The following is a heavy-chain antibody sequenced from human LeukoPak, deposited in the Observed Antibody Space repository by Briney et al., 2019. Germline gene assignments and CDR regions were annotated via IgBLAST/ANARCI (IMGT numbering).Heavy chain of an antibody. CDR2: IYYSGST. CDR1: GGSISSSSYY. D-gene: IGHD6-13*01. Sequence: PSETLSLTCTVSGGSISSSSYYWGWIRQPPGKGLEWIGSIYYSGSTYYNPSLKSRVTISVDTSKNQFSLKLSSVTAADTAVYYCARTYSSSWYRRTWFDPWGQGTLVTVSS. CDR3: ARTYSSSWYRRTWFDP. V-gene: IGHV4-39*07. J-gene: IGHJ5*02.